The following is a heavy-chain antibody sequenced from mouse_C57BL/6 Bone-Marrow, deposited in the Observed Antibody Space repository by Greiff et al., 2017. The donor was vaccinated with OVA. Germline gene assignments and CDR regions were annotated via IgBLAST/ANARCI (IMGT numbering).Heavy chain of an antibody. Sequence: VQGVESGAELARPGASVKLSCKASGYTFTSYGISWVKQRTGQGLEWIGEIYPRSGNTYYNEKFKGKATLTADKSSSTAYMELRSLTSEDSAVYFCARSEGYYGTYWGQGTLVTVSA. CDR3: ARSEGYYGTY. CDR2: IYPRSGNT. V-gene: IGHV1-81*01. D-gene: IGHD2-1*01. CDR1: GYTFTSYG. J-gene: IGHJ3*01.